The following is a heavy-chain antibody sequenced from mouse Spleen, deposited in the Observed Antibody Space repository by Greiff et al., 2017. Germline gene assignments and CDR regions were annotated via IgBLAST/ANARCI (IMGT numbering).Heavy chain of an antibody. CDR3: ARLLDY. Sequence: EVQLVESGGGLVKPGGSVKLSCAASGFTFSSYAMSWVRQTPEKRLEWVATISDGGSYTYYPDNVKGRFTLSRDNAKNTLYLQMSHLKSEDTAMYYCARLLDYWGQGTNPPGSS. CDR2: ISDGGSYT. J-gene: IGHJ2*01. V-gene: IGHV5-4*01. CDR1: GFTFSSYA.